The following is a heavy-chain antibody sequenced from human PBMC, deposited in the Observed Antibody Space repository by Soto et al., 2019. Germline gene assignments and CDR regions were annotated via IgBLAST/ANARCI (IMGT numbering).Heavy chain of an antibody. CDR2: IYYSGST. D-gene: IGHD6-25*01. V-gene: IGHV4-30-4*01. J-gene: IGHJ5*02. Sequence: SETLSLTCPVSGGSISSGDYYWRWIRQPPGKGLEWIGYIYYSGSTYYNPSLKSRVTISVDTSKNQFSLKLSSVTAADTAVYYCASRIAASTWFDPWGQGTLVTVSS. CDR3: ASRIAASTWFDP. CDR1: GGSISSGDYY.